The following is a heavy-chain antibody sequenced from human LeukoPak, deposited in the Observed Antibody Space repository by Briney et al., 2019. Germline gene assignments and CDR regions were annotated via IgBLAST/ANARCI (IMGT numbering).Heavy chain of an antibody. CDR2: IDHSGST. CDR1: GYSISSGYY. J-gene: IGHJ5*02. CDR3: ARNRYYYGSGNYGVPNWFDP. Sequence: SETLSLTCTVSGYSISSGYYWGWIRQPPGKGLEWTGSIDHSGSTYYNPSLKSRITISLDTSKNQFSLKLSSVTVADTAVYYCARNRYYYGSGNYGVPNWFDPWGQGTLVTVSS. D-gene: IGHD3-10*01. V-gene: IGHV4-38-2*02.